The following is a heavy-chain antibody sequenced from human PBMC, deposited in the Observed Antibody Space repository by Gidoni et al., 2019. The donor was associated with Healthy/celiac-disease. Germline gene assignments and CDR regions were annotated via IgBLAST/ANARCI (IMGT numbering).Heavy chain of an antibody. Sequence: EVQLVESGGGLVQSGGSLRLSGAASGFSFISASMYGGRQAPGKGLEWVSYISSRSSTIYYAESVKGRFTISRDNAKNSLYLQRNSLRAEDTAVYYCARGLDIVVVPAAPTPHWFDPWGQGTLVTVSS. V-gene: IGHV3-48*01. J-gene: IGHJ5*02. D-gene: IGHD2-2*03. CDR2: ISSRSSTI. CDR1: GFSFISAS. CDR3: ARGLDIVVVPAAPTPHWFDP.